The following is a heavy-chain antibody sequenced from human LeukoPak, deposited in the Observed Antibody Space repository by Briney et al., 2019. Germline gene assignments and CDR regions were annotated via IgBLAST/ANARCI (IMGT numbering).Heavy chain of an antibody. V-gene: IGHV3-21*01. Sequence: GGSLRLSWAASGFTFSSYSRNWVRQAPGKGLEWVSSISSSSSYIYYADSVKGRFTISRDNAKNSLYLQMNSLRAEDTAVYYCAKSMVRGVITRFDYWGQGTLVTVSS. D-gene: IGHD3-10*01. CDR2: ISSSSSYI. CDR1: GFTFSSYS. CDR3: AKSMVRGVITRFDY. J-gene: IGHJ4*02.